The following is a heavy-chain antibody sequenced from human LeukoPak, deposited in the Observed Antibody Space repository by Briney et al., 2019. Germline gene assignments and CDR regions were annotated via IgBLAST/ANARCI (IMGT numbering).Heavy chain of an antibody. J-gene: IGHJ4*02. Sequence: TGGSLRLSCAVSGFTVSNNYMSWVRQAPGKGLEWVSVIYSGTNTYYADSVKGRFIISRDNPKNMLYLQMNSLRAEDTAVYYCARVASGTLDYWGQGTLVTVSS. CDR2: IYSGTNT. CDR3: ARVASGTLDY. CDR1: GFTVSNNY. D-gene: IGHD6-25*01. V-gene: IGHV3-53*01.